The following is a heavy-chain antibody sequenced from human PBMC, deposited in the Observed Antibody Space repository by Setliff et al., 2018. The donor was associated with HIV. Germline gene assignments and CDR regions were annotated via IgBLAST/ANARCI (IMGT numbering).Heavy chain of an antibody. J-gene: IGHJ5*02. V-gene: IGHV4-4*07. Sequence: SETLSRTCTISGGSFGVYRWSWIRQSAGRGLEWIGRIDSSGTTDYKPSLKGRVAISVDTSRNQFSLRVTSVTAADTAVYFCARDRHSSGLGSCGPWGPGILVTVSS. D-gene: IGHD3-10*01. CDR3: ARDRHSSGLGSCGP. CDR2: IDSSGTT. CDR1: GGSFGVYR.